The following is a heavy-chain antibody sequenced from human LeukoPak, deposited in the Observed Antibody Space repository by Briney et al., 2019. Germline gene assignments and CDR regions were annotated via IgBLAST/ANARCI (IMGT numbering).Heavy chain of an antibody. CDR2: ISGSGSGGST. D-gene: IGHD6-19*01. J-gene: IGHJ4*02. V-gene: IGHV3-23*01. CDR1: GFTFSSYA. CDR3: AKLLAVTNSYYFNY. Sequence: GSLRLSCAASGFTFSSYAMSWVRQAPGKGLEWVSTISGSGSGGSTYYADSVKGRFTISRDNSKDTLYLQMNSLRAEDTAVYYCAKLLAVTNSYYFNYWGQGTLVTVSS.